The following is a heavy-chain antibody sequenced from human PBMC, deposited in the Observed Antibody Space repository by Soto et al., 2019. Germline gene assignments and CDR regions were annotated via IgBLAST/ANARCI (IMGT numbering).Heavy chain of an antibody. Sequence: VQLVQSGAEVKKSGESLKISCKGSGFTFSNHWIAWVRQMPGRGLEWMGIIYGGDSDTRYSPSFQGQVTISADKSINTVYLQWRSLQASDTAMYFCAGSFGYCSGESCLAVWGGGTTVTVSS. D-gene: IGHD2-15*01. J-gene: IGHJ6*04. CDR2: IYGGDSDT. V-gene: IGHV5-51*03. CDR1: GFTFSNHW. CDR3: AGSFGYCSGESCLAV.